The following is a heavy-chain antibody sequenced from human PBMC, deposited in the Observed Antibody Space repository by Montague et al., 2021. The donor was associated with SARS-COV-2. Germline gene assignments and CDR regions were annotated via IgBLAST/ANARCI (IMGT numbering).Heavy chain of an antibody. Sequence: SETLSLTCAVSGGSFSNYYWSWIRQPPGKGLEWIGEVNHSGSTNYNPTLKRRVTISVDTSKNQFSLKLSSVTAADTAVYYCARGGAGATFLAPKRTRSYNWFDPWGQGTLVTVSS. D-gene: IGHD3-16*01. CDR1: GGSFSNYY. J-gene: IGHJ5*02. CDR3: ARGGAGATFLAPKRTRSYNWFDP. CDR2: VNHSGST. V-gene: IGHV4-34*01.